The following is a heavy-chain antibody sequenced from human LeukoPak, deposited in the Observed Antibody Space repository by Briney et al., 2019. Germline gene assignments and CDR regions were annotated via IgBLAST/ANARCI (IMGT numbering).Heavy chain of an antibody. CDR1: GASISSYY. Sequence: SETLSLTCTVSGASISSYYWSWIRQPAGKGLEWIGRIYTSGSTNYNPSLKSRVTMSVDTSKNQFSLKPSSVTAADTAVYYCARDQKGSGSYYTSYYYYYMDVWGKGTTVTVSS. CDR3: ARDQKGSGSYYTSYYYYYMDV. D-gene: IGHD3-10*01. J-gene: IGHJ6*03. V-gene: IGHV4-4*07. CDR2: IYTSGST.